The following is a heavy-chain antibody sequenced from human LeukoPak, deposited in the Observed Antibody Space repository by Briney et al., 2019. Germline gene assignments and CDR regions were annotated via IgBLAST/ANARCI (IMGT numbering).Heavy chain of an antibody. CDR2: ISGSGQTT. CDR3: AIKTPWGGHSPGHYFAY. CDR1: GFTFSNYA. V-gene: IGHV3-23*01. Sequence: HSGGSLRLSCAASGFTFSNYAINWVRQAPGQGLEWVSVISGSGQTTYYADSVKGRFTISRDNSKNTLHLQMNSLRAEDTAVYYCAIKTPWGGHSPGHYFAYWGQGTLVTVSS. D-gene: IGHD3-16*01. J-gene: IGHJ4*02.